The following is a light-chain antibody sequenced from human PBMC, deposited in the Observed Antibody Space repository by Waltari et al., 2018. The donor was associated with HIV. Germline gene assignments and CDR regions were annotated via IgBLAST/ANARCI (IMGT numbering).Light chain of an antibody. CDR2: WAS. CDR3: QQYYTTPLT. J-gene: IGKJ4*01. CDR1: QSVFYNSNNMSY. V-gene: IGKV4-1*01. Sequence: DVVMTQSPNSLSVSLNEKATINCKSSQSVFYNSNNMSYLAWFQQIPRQPPNLIIYWASTLESGVPDRFSGSGSGTHFTLTITNFQAEDVALYYCQQYYTTPLTFGGGTRVDI.